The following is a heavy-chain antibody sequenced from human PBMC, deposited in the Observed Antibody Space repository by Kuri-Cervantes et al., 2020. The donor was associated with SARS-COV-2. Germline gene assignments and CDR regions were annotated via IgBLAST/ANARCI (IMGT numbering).Heavy chain of an antibody. CDR2: TSYDGSNK. CDR3: ARDLSRFLRSAPIPVAGNYYYGMDV. V-gene: IGHV3-30-3*01. J-gene: IGHJ6*02. CDR1: GFTFGMYA. D-gene: IGHD6-19*01. Sequence: GGSLRLSCAASGFTFGMYAMHWVRQAPGKGREGVAVTSYDGSNKYYEDSAKGRFIISRDNSKNTLYLQKNSLRAEDTAVYYCARDLSRFLRSAPIPVAGNYYYGMDVWGQGTTVTVSS.